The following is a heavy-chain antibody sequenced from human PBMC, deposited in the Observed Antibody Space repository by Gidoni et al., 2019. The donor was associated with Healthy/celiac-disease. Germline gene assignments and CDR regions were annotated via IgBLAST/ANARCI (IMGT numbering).Heavy chain of an antibody. CDR3: AREGFGSSGYYGFYFDY. CDR2: NIPIFGTA. V-gene: IGHV1-69*06. D-gene: IGHD3-22*01. Sequence: GRNIPIFGTANSAQKFQGRVTITADKSTSTAYMELSSLRSEDTAVYYCAREGFGSSGYYGFYFDYWGQGTLVTVSS. J-gene: IGHJ4*02.